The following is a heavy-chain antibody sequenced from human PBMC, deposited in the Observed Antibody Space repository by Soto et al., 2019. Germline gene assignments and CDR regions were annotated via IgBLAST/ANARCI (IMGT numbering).Heavy chain of an antibody. D-gene: IGHD6-13*01. CDR3: ANLDSSRRYFDY. CDR1: GYTLTELS. Sequence: ASVKVSCKVSGYTLTELSMHWVRQAPGKGLEWMGGFDPEDGETIYAQKFQGRVTMTEDTSTDTAYMELSSLRSEDTAVYYCANLDSSRRYFDYSGHGPLVTVYS. J-gene: IGHJ4*01. CDR2: FDPEDGET. V-gene: IGHV1-24*01.